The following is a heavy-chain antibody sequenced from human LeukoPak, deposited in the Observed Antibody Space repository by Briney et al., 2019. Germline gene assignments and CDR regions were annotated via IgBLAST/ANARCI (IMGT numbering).Heavy chain of an antibody. CDR1: GYTLTELS. D-gene: IGHD4-23*01. CDR3: ATGPPMTTVVRKPLDY. CDR2: FDPEDGET. Sequence: ASVKVSCKVSGYTLTELSIHWVRQAPGKGLEWMGGFDPEDGETIYAQKFQGRVTMTEDTSTDTAYMELSSLRSEDTAVYYCATGPPMTTVVRKPLDYWGQGTLVTVSS. J-gene: IGHJ4*02. V-gene: IGHV1-24*01.